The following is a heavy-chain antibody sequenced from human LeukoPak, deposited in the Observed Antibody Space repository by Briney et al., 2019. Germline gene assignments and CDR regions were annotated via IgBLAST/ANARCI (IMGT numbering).Heavy chain of an antibody. CDR1: GVTFSSYA. CDR3: ELGRDY. J-gene: IGHJ4*02. D-gene: IGHD1-26*01. CDR2: IIPIFGTA. Sequence: EASVKVPCKASGVTFSSYAISWVRQAPGQGLEWMGGIIPIFGTANYAQKFQGRVTITADESTSTAYMELSSLRSEDTAVYYCELGRDYWGQGTLVTVSS. V-gene: IGHV1-69*01.